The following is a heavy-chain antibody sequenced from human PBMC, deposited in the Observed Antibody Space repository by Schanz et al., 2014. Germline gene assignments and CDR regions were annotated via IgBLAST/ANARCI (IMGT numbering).Heavy chain of an antibody. CDR2: INPSGGST. V-gene: IGHV1-46*01. D-gene: IGHD6-19*01. Sequence: VQLEQSGAEVKKPGASVKVSCKASGYTFTSDSMHWVRQAPGQGLEWMGMINPSGGSTTYAQKFQGRVTMTRDTSTSTVYMELSSLRSEDTAVYYCARGGYSSGWYDRDIAHFDYWGQGTLXTVSS. CDR1: GYTFTSDS. J-gene: IGHJ4*02. CDR3: ARGGYSSGWYDRDIAHFDY.